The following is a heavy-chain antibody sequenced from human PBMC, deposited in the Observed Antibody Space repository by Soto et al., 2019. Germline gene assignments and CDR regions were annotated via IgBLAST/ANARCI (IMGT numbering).Heavy chain of an antibody. CDR2: ISSTSIYT. J-gene: IGHJ4*02. CDR3: ARGPWNGYSFDS. D-gene: IGHD3-3*01. V-gene: IGHV3-11*06. Sequence: GGSLRLSCAASGFTFSDYYMSWIRQAPGMGLEWLLFISSTSIYTYYADSVKGRFTISRDNANNSLFLQMNSLRAEDTAVYYCARGPWNGYSFDSWGQGILVTVSS. CDR1: GFTFSDYY.